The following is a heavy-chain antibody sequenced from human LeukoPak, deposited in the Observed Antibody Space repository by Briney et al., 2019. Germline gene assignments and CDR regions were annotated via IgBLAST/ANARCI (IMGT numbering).Heavy chain of an antibody. CDR2: IYTSGST. V-gene: IGHV4-4*07. CDR3: ARTPANYDILTGYPKRGPYYFDY. D-gene: IGHD3-9*01. Sequence: SETLSLTCTVSGGSISSYYWSWIRQPAGKGLEWIGRIYTSGSTNYNPSLKSRVTMSVDTSKNQFSLKLSSVTAADTAVYYCARTPANYDILTGYPKRGPYYFDYWGQGTLVTVSS. CDR1: GGSISSYY. J-gene: IGHJ4*02.